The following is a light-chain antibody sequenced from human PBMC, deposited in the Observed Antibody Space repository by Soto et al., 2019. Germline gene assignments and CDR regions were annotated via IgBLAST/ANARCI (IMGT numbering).Light chain of an antibody. CDR1: RSLDSGQ. CDR2: DAF. CDR3: QQYGDSPRT. J-gene: IGKJ5*01. Sequence: EIVLTQSPGTLSLSPAESATLSCRASRSLDSGQLTCYQQKVGRAPRLLIHDAFMRATGIPDRFSGSESGTDFNLSIARLEPEDFVEYYCQQYGDSPRTFGQGTRLETK. V-gene: IGKV3-20*01.